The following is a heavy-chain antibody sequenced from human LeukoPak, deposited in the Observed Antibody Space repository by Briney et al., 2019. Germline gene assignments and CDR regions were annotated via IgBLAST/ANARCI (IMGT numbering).Heavy chain of an antibody. J-gene: IGHJ4*02. V-gene: IGHV4-59*01. CDR2: IYYSGST. CDR3: ARKGLTAGLDY. CDR1: GGSISTYY. D-gene: IGHD5-18*01. Sequence: SETLSLTCTVSGGSISTYYWSWIRQPPGKGLEWIGYIYYSGSTNYNPSLKSRVTISLDRSKNQLSLKLSSVTGADTAVYYCARKGLTAGLDYWGQGALVTVSS.